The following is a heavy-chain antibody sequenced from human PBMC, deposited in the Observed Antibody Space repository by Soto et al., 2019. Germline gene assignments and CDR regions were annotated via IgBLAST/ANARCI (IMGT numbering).Heavy chain of an antibody. Sequence: QITLKESGPTLVKPTQTLTLTCTFSGFSLSTREVGVGWIRQPPGKALEWLALIYWDDDKRYSPSLKSRLTTHNDNSKNLVILIMTNMAPEDTATYYCAHRAYYYGSGSYYTHWGQGTLVTVSS. V-gene: IGHV2-5*02. D-gene: IGHD3-10*01. J-gene: IGHJ4*02. CDR2: IYWDDDK. CDR3: AHRAYYYGSGSYYTH. CDR1: GFSLSTREVG.